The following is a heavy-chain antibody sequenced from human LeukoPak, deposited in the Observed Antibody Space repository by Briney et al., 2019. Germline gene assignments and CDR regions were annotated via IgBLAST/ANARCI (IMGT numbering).Heavy chain of an antibody. D-gene: IGHD1-26*01. Sequence: GASVKVSCKASGYTFTGYYMHWVRQAPGQGLEWMGWINPNSGGTNYAQKFQGRVTMTRDTSISTAYMELSRLRSDDTAMYYCARDFQWELHIIDYWGQGTLVTVSS. J-gene: IGHJ4*02. CDR1: GYTFTGYY. CDR3: ARDFQWELHIIDY. CDR2: INPNSGGT. V-gene: IGHV1-2*02.